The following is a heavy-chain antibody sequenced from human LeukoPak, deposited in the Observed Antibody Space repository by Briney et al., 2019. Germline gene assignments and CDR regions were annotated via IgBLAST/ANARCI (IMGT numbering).Heavy chain of an antibody. Sequence: SETLSLTRTGSVGSISSYYWSWIRQPPGKGVAWIGYIYYSGSTNYNPSLKSRVTISVDTSKKQFSLKLSSVSAADTAVYYCARGWGSLDWFDPWGQGTLVTVSS. V-gene: IGHV4-59*01. CDR1: VGSISSYY. CDR2: IYYSGST. D-gene: IGHD1-1*01. J-gene: IGHJ5*02. CDR3: ARGWGSLDWFDP.